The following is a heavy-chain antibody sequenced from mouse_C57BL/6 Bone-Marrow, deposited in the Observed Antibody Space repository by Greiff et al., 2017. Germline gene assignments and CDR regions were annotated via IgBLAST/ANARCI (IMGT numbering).Heavy chain of an antibody. Sequence: QVQLQQPGAELVRPGTSVKLSCKASGYTFTSYWMHWVKQRPGQGLEWIGVIDPSDSYTNYNQKFKGKATLTVDTSSSTAYMQLSSLTSEDSAVYYCAVLRDGYFDVWGTGTTVTVSS. CDR3: AVLRDGYFDV. V-gene: IGHV1-59*01. J-gene: IGHJ1*03. CDR1: GYTFTSYW. CDR2: IDPSDSYT. D-gene: IGHD1-1*01.